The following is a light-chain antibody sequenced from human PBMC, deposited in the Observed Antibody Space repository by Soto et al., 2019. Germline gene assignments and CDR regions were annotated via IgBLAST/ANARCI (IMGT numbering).Light chain of an antibody. CDR1: SSNIGSNY. V-gene: IGLV1-47*01. CDR2: RNN. J-gene: IGLJ2*01. Sequence: QSVLTQPPSASGSPGQRVTISCSGSSSNIGSNYVYRYQQLPGTAPKFLIYRNNQRPSGVHDRFSGSKSGTSASLAISGLRSEDEADYYCAAWDDSLSVVFGGGTKLTVL. CDR3: AAWDDSLSVV.